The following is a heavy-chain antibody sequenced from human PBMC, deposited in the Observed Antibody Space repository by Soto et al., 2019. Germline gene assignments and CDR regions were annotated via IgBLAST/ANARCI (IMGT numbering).Heavy chain of an antibody. Sequence: SETLSLTCAVSGGSFSGYYWTWIRQIPGKGLEWIGEITQSGNTKYNPSLMSRVTMSVDTSRNQFSLKLRSATAADTAVYYCARPSYALNWDFHYGMQVWGQGTSVTVSS. CDR2: ITQSGNT. D-gene: IGHD2-2*01. CDR3: ARPSYALNWDFHYGMQV. CDR1: GGSFSGYY. J-gene: IGHJ6*02. V-gene: IGHV4-34*01.